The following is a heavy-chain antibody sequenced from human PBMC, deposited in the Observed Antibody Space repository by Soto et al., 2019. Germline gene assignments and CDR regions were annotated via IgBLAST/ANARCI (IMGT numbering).Heavy chain of an antibody. CDR1: GLTFSSYW. Sequence: PGWSLRLSCAASGLTFSSYWMSWVRKAPGKGLEWVANIKQDGSEKYYVDSVKGRFTISRDNAKNSLYLQMNSLRAEDTAVYYCARPVLRYFDWLPDAFDIWGQGTMVTVSS. CDR3: ARPVLRYFDWLPDAFDI. D-gene: IGHD3-9*01. CDR2: IKQDGSEK. J-gene: IGHJ3*02. V-gene: IGHV3-7*01.